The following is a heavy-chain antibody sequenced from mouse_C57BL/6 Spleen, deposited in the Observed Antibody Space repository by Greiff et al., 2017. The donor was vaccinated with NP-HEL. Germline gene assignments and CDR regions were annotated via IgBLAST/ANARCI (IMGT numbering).Heavy chain of an antibody. V-gene: IGHV1-69*01. D-gene: IGHD4-1*01. CDR2: IDPSDSYT. CDR1: GYTFTSYW. J-gene: IGHJ4*01. Sequence: QVQLQQPGAELVMPGASVKLSCKASGYTFTSYWMHWVKQRPGQGLEWIGEIDPSDSYTNYNQKFKGKSTLTVDKSSSTAYMQLSSLTSEDPAVYYCARKGDWVYAMDYWGQGTSVTVSS. CDR3: ARKGDWVYAMDY.